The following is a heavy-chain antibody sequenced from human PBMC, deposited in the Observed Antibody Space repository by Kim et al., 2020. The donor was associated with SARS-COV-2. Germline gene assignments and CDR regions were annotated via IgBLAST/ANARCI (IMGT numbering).Heavy chain of an antibody. CDR1: GFTFSSYA. J-gene: IGHJ6*02. Sequence: GGSLRLSCAASGFTFSSYAMHSVRQAPGKGLEWVAVISYDGSNKYYADSVKGRFTISRDNSKNTLYLQMNSLRAEDTAVYYCARDPPVSVAGTDYYYYYGMDVWGQGTTVTVSS. V-gene: IGHV3-30*04. D-gene: IGHD6-19*01. CDR2: ISYDGSNK. CDR3: ARDPPVSVAGTDYYYYYGMDV.